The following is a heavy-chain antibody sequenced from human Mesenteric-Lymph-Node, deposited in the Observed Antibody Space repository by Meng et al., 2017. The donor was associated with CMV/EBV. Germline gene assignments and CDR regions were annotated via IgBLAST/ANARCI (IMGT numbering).Heavy chain of an antibody. D-gene: IGHD3-10*01. V-gene: IGHV4-59*12. Sequence: SETLSLTCTVSGGSISSYYWSWIRQPPGKGLEWIGYIYYSGSTNYNPSLKSRVTISVDTSKNQFSLQLNSVTPEDTAVYYCARIDAASGVNWFDPWGQGTLVTVSS. CDR1: GGSISSYY. J-gene: IGHJ5*02. CDR3: ARIDAASGVNWFDP. CDR2: IYYSGST.